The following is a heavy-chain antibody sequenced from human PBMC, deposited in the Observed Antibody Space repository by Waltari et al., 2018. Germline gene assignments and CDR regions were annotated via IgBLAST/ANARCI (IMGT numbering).Heavy chain of an antibody. CDR1: VDSLNYW. D-gene: IGHD2-15*01. CDR3: ARDRGRGLYLYS. Sequence: QLRLQESGPGLVKPSGTLSPISAVSVDSLNYWWSWGGRPPGQGREWLGGVVGSGRTNNNPSFARRGTISLDTSTHQCARKMTSSTAADTALYYCARDRGRGLYLYSWGQGILVTVSP. CDR2: VVGSGRT. V-gene: IGHV4-4*02. J-gene: IGHJ4*02.